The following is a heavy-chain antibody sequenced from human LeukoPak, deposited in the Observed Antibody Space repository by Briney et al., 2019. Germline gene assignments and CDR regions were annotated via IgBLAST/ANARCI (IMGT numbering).Heavy chain of an antibody. J-gene: IGHJ3*02. V-gene: IGHV4-59*01. CDR1: GGSFSGYY. CDR2: IYYSGST. D-gene: IGHD5-24*01. Sequence: PSETLSLTCAVYGGSFSGYYWSWIRQPPGKGLEWIGYIYYSGSTNYNPSLKSRVTISVDTSKNQFSLKLSSVTAADTAVYYCASNRPPQLAFDIWGQGTMVTVSS. CDR3: ASNRPPQLAFDI.